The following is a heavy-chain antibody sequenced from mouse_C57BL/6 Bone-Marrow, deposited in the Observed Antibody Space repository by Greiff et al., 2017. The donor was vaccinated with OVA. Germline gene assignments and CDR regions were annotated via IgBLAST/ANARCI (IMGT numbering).Heavy chain of an antibody. J-gene: IGHJ4*01. V-gene: IGHV1-15*01. CDR2: IDPETGGT. Sequence: VQLQQSGAELVRPGASVTLSCKASGYTFTDYEMHWVKQTPVHGLELIGAIDPETGGTAYNQKFKGKAILTADKSSSTAYMELRSLTSEDSAVYYCTENYGSSLYAMDYWGQGTSVTVSS. CDR1: GYTFTDYE. CDR3: TENYGSSLYAMDY. D-gene: IGHD1-1*01.